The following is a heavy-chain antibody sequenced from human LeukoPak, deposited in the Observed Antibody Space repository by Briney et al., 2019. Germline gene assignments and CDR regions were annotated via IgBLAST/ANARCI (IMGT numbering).Heavy chain of an antibody. J-gene: IGHJ5*02. V-gene: IGHV4-39*01. D-gene: IGHD1-26*01. CDR1: GGSISSSGYY. CDR2: IYYSGST. Sequence: SETPSLTCTVSGGSISSSGYYWGWIRQPPGKGLEWIASIYYSGSTYYNPSLKSRVTVSVDTSKNQLSLKLSSLTAADTAVYYCARHEYSGSYYGLSWFDPWGQGTLVTVSS. CDR3: ARHEYSGSYYGLSWFDP.